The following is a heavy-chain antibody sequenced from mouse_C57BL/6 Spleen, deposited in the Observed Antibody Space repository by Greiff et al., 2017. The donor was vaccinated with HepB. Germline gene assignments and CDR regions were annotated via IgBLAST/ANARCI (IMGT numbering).Heavy chain of an antibody. V-gene: IGHV1-50*01. CDR3: ARTGSLAWFAY. CDR2: IDPTDSYT. CDR1: GYTFTSYW. J-gene: IGHJ3*01. Sequence: VQLQQSGAELVKPGASVKLSCKASGYTFTSYWMQWVKQRPGQGLEWIGEIDPTDSYTNYNQMFNGKATLTVDTSSSTAYMQLSSLTSEDSAVYYCARTGSLAWFAYWGQGTRVTVSA.